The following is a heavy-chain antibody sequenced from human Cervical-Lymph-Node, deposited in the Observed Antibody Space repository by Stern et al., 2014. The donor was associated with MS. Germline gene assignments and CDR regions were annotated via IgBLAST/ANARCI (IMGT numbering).Heavy chain of an antibody. Sequence: QVQLVESGGGVVQPGRSLRLSCAASGFTFGDHNMHWVRQAPGRGLAWLAIISPDGRTTYYADSVKGRFTSSRDNSKSTLYLQLNSLRPEDTAVYYCARDRNWNYDYWGQGTLVIVSS. CDR2: ISPDGRTT. CDR1: GFTFGDHN. D-gene: IGHD1-7*01. J-gene: IGHJ4*02. V-gene: IGHV3-30*04. CDR3: ARDRNWNYDY.